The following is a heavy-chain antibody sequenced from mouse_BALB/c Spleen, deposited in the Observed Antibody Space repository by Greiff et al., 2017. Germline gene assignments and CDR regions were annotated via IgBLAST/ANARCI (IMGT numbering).Heavy chain of an antibody. Sequence: EVQLQQSGAELVKPGASVKLSCTASGFNIKDTYMHWVKQRPEQGLEWIGRIDPANGNTKYDPKFQGKATITADTSSTTAYLHLSSLTSEDTAVYYCARIYYVNYYAMEYRGEGASVTASS. V-gene: IGHV14-3*02. D-gene: IGHD2-1*01. CDR3: ARIYYVNYYAMEY. J-gene: IGHJ4*01. CDR1: GFNIKDTY. CDR2: IDPANGNT.